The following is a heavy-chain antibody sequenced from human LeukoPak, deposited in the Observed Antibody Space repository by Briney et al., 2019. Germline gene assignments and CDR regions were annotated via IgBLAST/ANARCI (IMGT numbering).Heavy chain of an antibody. CDR1: GGPISSYY. Sequence: SEILSLTCTVSGGPISSYYWSWIRQPPGKGLEWIGYIYYSGSTNYNPSLKSRVTISVDTSKNQFSLKLSSVTAADTAVYYCAGHGRYYFDYWGQGTLVTVSS. CDR3: AGHGRYYFDY. J-gene: IGHJ4*02. D-gene: IGHD1-26*01. V-gene: IGHV4-59*01. CDR2: IYYSGST.